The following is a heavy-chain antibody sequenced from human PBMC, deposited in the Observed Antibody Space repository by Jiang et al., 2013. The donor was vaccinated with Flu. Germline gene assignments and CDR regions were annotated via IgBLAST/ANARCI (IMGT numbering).Heavy chain of an antibody. V-gene: IGHV1-46*03. CDR1: GYTFTSYY. Sequence: GAEVKKPGASVKVSCKASGYTFTSYYILWVRQAPGQGLEWMGLINSNGGSTTYAQKFQGRVTMTSDTSTSTVYMELSSLRSEDTAMYYCAAPSMLGATSSPQYYALDVWGQGTTVTVSS. CDR2: INSNGGST. CDR3: AAPSMLGATSSPQYYALDV. J-gene: IGHJ6*02. D-gene: IGHD1-26*01.